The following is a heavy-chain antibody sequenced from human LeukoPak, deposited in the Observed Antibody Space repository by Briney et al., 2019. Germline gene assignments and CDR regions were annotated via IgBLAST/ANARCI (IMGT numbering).Heavy chain of an antibody. J-gene: IGHJ6*03. V-gene: IGHV4-59*12. D-gene: IGHD3-22*01. CDR1: GGSISSYY. CDR2: IYYSGST. Sequence: PSETLSLTCTVSGGSISSYYWSWIRQPPGKGLGWIGYIYYSGSTNYNPSLKSRVTISVDRSKNQFSLKLSSVTAADTAVYYCARGDYYDSSGYYGAGYYYYYMDVWGKGTTVTVSS. CDR3: ARGDYYDSSGYYGAGYYYYYMDV.